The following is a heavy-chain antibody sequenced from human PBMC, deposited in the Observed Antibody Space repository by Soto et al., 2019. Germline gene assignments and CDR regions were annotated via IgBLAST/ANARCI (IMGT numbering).Heavy chain of an antibody. J-gene: IGHJ4*02. Sequence: GESLKISCQGSGYTFGSYWIGWVRQMPGKGLEWMGIIYPGDFDTRYSPSFQGQVTISADESVSTAYPQWSSLKDSDTAMYYCARSRDSSSSYYFDFWGQGTLVTVSS. V-gene: IGHV5-51*01. CDR1: GYTFGSYW. CDR3: ARSRDSSSSYYFDF. CDR2: IYPGDFDT. D-gene: IGHD6-19*01.